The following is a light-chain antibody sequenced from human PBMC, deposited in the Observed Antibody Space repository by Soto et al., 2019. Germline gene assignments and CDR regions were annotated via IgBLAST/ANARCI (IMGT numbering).Light chain of an antibody. CDR2: GAS. V-gene: IGKV3-20*01. CDR3: QQYGSSPYT. Sequence: EIVLTQSPGTLSLSPGERATLSCRASQSVSSSYLAWYQQKPGQAPRLLIYGASNRATGIPDRFSGSGSGTDFTLPISRLEPEDFAMYYCQQYGSSPYTFGQGTKLEIK. CDR1: QSVSSSY. J-gene: IGKJ2*01.